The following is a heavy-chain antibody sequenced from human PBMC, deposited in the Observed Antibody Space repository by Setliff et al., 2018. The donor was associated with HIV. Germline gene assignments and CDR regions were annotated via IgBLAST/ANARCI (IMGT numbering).Heavy chain of an antibody. J-gene: IGHJ3*02. Sequence: KASETLSLTCTVTGYSISSGYYWAWIRQPPGKGLEWIGHIYHAGNTYYNPSLKSRVTISVDTSKNQISLRLNSLTAADTAPYYCARGTSLNVVPDAFDIWGQGTMVTVS. V-gene: IGHV4-38-2*02. CDR2: IYHAGNT. CDR1: GYSISSGYY. D-gene: IGHD3-16*01. CDR3: ARGTSLNVVPDAFDI.